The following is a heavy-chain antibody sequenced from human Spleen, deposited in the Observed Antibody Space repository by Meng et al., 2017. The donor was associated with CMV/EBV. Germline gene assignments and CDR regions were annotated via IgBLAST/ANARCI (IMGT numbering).Heavy chain of an antibody. D-gene: IGHD3-10*01. Sequence: GGSRRLSCAASGFTFSRFAIYWVRQAPGKGLECVAVIWYNGSNKYYADSVKGRFTISRDNSKTTLFLQMDSLRADDTALYYCARDPTAPPLRPPAGGFPNWGQGTLVTVSS. J-gene: IGHJ4*02. CDR1: GFTFSRFA. V-gene: IGHV3-33*07. CDR2: IWYNGSNK. CDR3: ARDPTAPPLRPPAGGFPN.